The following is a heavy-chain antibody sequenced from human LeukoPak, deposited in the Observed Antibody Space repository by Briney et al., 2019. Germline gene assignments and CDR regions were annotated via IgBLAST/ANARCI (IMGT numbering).Heavy chain of an antibody. Sequence: WRSLRLSCAASGFTFSSYGMHWLRQAAGKGLEWVAGIYYDGSNKYYPYSVKGLFSIFRDNSKNSLYLQMNSLRGEGTAVYYCAKATYYYDSSGFWGDYWGQGTLVTVSS. J-gene: IGHJ4*02. CDR2: IYYDGSNK. CDR3: AKATYYYDSSGFWGDY. D-gene: IGHD3-22*01. V-gene: IGHV3-30*18. CDR1: GFTFSSYG.